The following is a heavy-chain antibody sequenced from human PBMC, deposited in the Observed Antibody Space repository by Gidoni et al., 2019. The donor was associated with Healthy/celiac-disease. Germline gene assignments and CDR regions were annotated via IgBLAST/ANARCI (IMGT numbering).Heavy chain of an antibody. J-gene: IGHJ5*02. D-gene: IGHD3-22*01. CDR3: ATAKRTYYYDSSGYSGWFDP. Sequence: QVQLVQSGAEVKKPGASVKVSCKVSGYTLTELSMHWVRQAPGKGLEWMGGFDPEDGETIYAQKFQGRVTMTEDTSTDTAYMELSSLRSEDTAVYYCATAKRTYYYDSSGYSGWFDPWGQGTLVTVSS. V-gene: IGHV1-24*01. CDR1: GYTLTELS. CDR2: FDPEDGET.